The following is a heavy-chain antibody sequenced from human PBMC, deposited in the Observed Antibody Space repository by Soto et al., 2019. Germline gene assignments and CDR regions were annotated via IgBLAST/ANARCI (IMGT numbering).Heavy chain of an antibody. CDR1: GFTFSSYG. D-gene: IGHD6-19*01. V-gene: IGHV3-30*18. CDR3: AKSRELTSGYSSGWPTKSYYYYGMDV. Sequence: GGSLRLSCAAFGFTFSSYGMHRVLQAPGKGLEWVAVISYDGSNKYYADSVKGRFTISRDNSKNTLYLQMNSLRAEDTAVYYCAKSRELTSGYSSGWPTKSYYYYGMDVWGQGTTVTVSS. CDR2: ISYDGSNK. J-gene: IGHJ6*02.